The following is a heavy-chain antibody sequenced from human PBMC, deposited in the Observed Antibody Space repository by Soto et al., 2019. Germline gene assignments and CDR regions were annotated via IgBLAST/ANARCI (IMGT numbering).Heavy chain of an antibody. V-gene: IGHV3-15*01. CDR1: GFTFSNAW. CDR2: IKSKTDGGTT. D-gene: IGHD6-19*01. Sequence: GGSLRLSCAASGFTFSNAWMSWVRQAPGKGLEWVGRIKSKTDGGTTDYAAPVKGRFTISRDDSKNTLYPQMNSLKTEDTAVYYCTTFSSGWSPGQFDYWGQGTLVTAPQ. J-gene: IGHJ4*02. CDR3: TTFSSGWSPGQFDY.